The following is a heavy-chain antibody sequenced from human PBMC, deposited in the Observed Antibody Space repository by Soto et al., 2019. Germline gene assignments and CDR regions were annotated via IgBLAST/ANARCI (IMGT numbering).Heavy chain of an antibody. CDR2: INHSGST. CDR1: GGSFSGYY. Sequence: QVQLQQWGAGLLKPSETLSLTCAVYGGSFSGYYWSWIRQPPGKGLEWIGEINHSGSTNYNPSLKSRVTISVDTSNNQFSLKLSSVTAADTAVYYCARFAGPTVCTGDYWGQGTLVTVSS. V-gene: IGHV4-34*01. D-gene: IGHD2-8*01. J-gene: IGHJ4*02. CDR3: ARFAGPTVCTGDY.